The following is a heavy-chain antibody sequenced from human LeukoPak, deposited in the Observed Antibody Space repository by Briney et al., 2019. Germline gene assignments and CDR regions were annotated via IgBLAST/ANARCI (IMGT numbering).Heavy chain of an antibody. J-gene: IGHJ6*03. CDR2: IWYDGSNK. D-gene: IGHD2-2*01. Sequence: GGSLRLSCAASGFTFSSYAMHWVRQAPGKGLEWVAVIWYDGSNKYYADSVKGRFTISRDNSKNTLYLQMNSLRAEDTAVYYCARDGVPAADYYYYMDVWGKGTTVTVSS. CDR1: GFTFSSYA. CDR3: ARDGVPAADYYYYMDV. V-gene: IGHV3-33*01.